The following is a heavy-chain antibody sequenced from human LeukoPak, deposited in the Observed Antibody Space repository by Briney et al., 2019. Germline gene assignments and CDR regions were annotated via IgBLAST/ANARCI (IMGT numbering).Heavy chain of an antibody. CDR1: GFTFSTSV. Sequence: GGSLRLSCAASGFTFSTSVMIWVRQAPRKGLEWVLAITGTGGGTYYADSVKGRFTISRDNSKNTLYLQMNSLRVEDTAVYYCAKGSSDSRPYYFDYWGQGTLVTVSS. CDR2: ITGTGGGT. CDR3: AKGSSDSRPYYFDY. D-gene: IGHD3-22*01. J-gene: IGHJ4*02. V-gene: IGHV3-23*01.